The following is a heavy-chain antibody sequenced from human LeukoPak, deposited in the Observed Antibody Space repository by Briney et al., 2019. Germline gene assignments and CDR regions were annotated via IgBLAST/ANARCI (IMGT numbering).Heavy chain of an antibody. CDR3: ARVWVEDGGYSSSWQFDY. V-gene: IGHV1-2*02. CDR1: GYTFTGYY. J-gene: IGHJ4*02. D-gene: IGHD6-13*01. CDR2: INPNSGGT. Sequence: ASVKVSCKASGYTFTGYYMHWVRQAPGQGLEWMGWINPNSGGTNYAQKFQGRVTMTRDTSISTAYMELSRLRSDDTAVYYCARVWVEDGGYSSSWQFDYWGQGTPVTVSS.